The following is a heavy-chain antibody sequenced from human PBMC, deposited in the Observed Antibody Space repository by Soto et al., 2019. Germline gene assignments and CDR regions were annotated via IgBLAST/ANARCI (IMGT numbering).Heavy chain of an antibody. CDR2: IYYSGST. V-gene: IGHV4-59*08. Sequence: PSETLSLTCTVSGGSISSYYWSWIRQPPGKGLEWIGYIYYSGSTNYNPSLKSRVTISVDASKNQFSLKLSSVTAADTAVYYCARRYGGTLDCWGQGTLFTVSS. J-gene: IGHJ4*02. CDR1: GGSISSYY. D-gene: IGHD4-17*01. CDR3: ARRYGGTLDC.